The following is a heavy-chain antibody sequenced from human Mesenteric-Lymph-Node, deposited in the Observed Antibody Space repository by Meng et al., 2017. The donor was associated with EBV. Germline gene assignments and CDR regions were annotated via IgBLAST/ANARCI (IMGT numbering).Heavy chain of an antibody. Sequence: VQLQRWGAGLVKPSETLSLTCAVYGGSFSGYYWSWIRQPPGKGLEWIGEINHSGSTNYNPSLKSRVTISVGTSKNQFSLKLSSVTAADTAVYYCARGGGYSYGQPQDLWGQGTLVTVSS. V-gene: IGHV4-34*01. CDR3: ARGGGYSYGQPQDL. CDR1: GGSFSGYY. D-gene: IGHD5-18*01. CDR2: INHSGST. J-gene: IGHJ4*02.